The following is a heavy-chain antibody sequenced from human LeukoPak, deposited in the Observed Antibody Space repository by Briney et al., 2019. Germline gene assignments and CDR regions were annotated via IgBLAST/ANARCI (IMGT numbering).Heavy chain of an antibody. Sequence: SETLSLTCTVSGGSVSSGSYYWSWIRQPPGKGLEWIGYIYYSGSTNYNPSLKSRVTISVDTSKNQFSLKLSSVAAADTAVYYCARDFDYYDSSGYRIFDYWGQGTLVTVSS. CDR1: GGSVSSGSYY. D-gene: IGHD3-22*01. V-gene: IGHV4-61*01. CDR2: IYYSGST. CDR3: ARDFDYYDSSGYRIFDY. J-gene: IGHJ4*02.